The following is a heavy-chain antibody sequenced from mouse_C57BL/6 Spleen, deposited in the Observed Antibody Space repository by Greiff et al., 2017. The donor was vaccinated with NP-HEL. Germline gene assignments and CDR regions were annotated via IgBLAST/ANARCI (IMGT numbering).Heavy chain of an antibody. CDR3: ARRGERGYFDY. D-gene: IGHD2-13*01. CDR2: IYPGSGNT. Sequence: VKVVESGPELVKPGASVKISCKASGYSFTSYYIHWVKQRPGQGLEWIGWIYPGSGNTKYNEKFKGKATLTADTSSSTAYMQLSSLTSEDSAVYYCARRGERGYFDYWGQGTTLTVSS. V-gene: IGHV1-66*01. CDR1: GYSFTSYY. J-gene: IGHJ2*01.